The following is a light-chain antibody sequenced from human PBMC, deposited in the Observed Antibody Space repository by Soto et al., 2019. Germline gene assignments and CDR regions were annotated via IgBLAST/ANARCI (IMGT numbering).Light chain of an antibody. V-gene: IGLV2-14*01. J-gene: IGLJ2*01. CDR2: DVR. Sequence: QSALTQPASVSGSPGQSITISCTGTSSDVGGYNYVSWYQQHPGKAPKLMIYDVRNRPSGVSNRFSGSKSGNTASLTVSGLQAEDEADYYCSSYTSSSTVVFGGVTKLTVL. CDR1: SSDVGGYNY. CDR3: SSYTSSSTVV.